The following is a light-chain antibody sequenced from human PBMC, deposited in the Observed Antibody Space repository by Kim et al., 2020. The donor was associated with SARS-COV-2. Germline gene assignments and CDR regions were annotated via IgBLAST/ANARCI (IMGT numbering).Light chain of an antibody. CDR3: QQYSNWPIT. Sequence: VSSTVAWFRQKRAQAPRLLIYGASTRATGIPDRFSGSGSGTEFTLTISSLQSEDFAVYYCQQYSNWPITFGQGTRLEIK. CDR1: VSST. J-gene: IGKJ5*01. CDR2: GAS. V-gene: IGKV3-15*01.